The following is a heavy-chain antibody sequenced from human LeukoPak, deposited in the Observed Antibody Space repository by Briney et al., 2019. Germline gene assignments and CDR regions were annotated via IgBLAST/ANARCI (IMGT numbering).Heavy chain of an antibody. CDR3: ARGDMFYYDG. CDR1: GYTFTSYY. J-gene: IGHJ4*01. Sequence: ASVKVSCKASGYTFTSYYMHWVRQAPGQGLEWMGWISAYNGNTNYAQKLQGRVTMTTDTSTSTAYMELRSLRLDDTAVYYCARGDMFYYDGWGQGTLVTVSS. V-gene: IGHV1-18*04. D-gene: IGHD3-22*01. CDR2: ISAYNGNT.